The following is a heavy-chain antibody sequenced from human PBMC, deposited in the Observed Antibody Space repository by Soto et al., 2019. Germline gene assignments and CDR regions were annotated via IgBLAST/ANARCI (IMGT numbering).Heavy chain of an antibody. V-gene: IGHV1-8*01. CDR2: MNPNSGNT. Sequence: ASVKVSCKASGYTFTSYDINWVRQATGQGLEWMGWMNPNSGNTGYAQKFQGRVTMTRNTSISTAYMELSSLRSEDTAVYYCARGAFFGHVYGNWYFDLWGRGTLVTVSS. CDR1: GYTFTSYD. CDR3: ARGAFFGHVYGNWYFDL. D-gene: IGHD2-8*01. J-gene: IGHJ2*01.